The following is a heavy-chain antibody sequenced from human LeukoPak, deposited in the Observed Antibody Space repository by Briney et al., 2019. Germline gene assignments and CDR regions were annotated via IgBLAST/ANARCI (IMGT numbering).Heavy chain of an antibody. CDR2: IKQDGSEK. CDR3: ARKRGYSSYNWFDP. Sequence: GGSLRLSCAASGFTFSSYWMSWVRQAPGKGLEWVANIKQDGSEKYYVDSVKGRFTISRDNAKSSLYLQMNSLRAEDPAVYYCARKRGYSSYNWFDPWGQGTLVTVSS. V-gene: IGHV3-7*01. J-gene: IGHJ5*02. D-gene: IGHD5-18*01. CDR1: GFTFSSYW.